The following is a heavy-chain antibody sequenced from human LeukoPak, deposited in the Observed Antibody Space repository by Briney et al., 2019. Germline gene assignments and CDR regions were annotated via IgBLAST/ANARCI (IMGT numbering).Heavy chain of an antibody. Sequence: ASVTVSCKASGYTFTSYGISWVRQAPGQGLEWMGWISAYNGNTNYAQKLQGRATMTTDTSTSTAYMELRSLRSDDTAVYYCARVYCSSTSCYIRSRYYYYYMDVWGKGTTVTVSS. CDR3: ARVYCSSTSCYIRSRYYYYYMDV. CDR2: ISAYNGNT. J-gene: IGHJ6*03. D-gene: IGHD2-2*02. V-gene: IGHV1-18*01. CDR1: GYTFTSYG.